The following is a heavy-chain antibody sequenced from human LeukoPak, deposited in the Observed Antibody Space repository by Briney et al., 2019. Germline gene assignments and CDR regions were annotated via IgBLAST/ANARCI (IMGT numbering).Heavy chain of an antibody. J-gene: IGHJ4*02. CDR1: GFTFSSYS. Sequence: GGSLRLSCAASGFTFSSYSMNWVRQAPGKGLEWVSSISSSSSYIYYADSVKGRFTISRDNAKNALYLQMNSLRAGARAVFYWEREMAKISDFDYWGREPWSPSPQ. V-gene: IGHV3-21*01. CDR3: EREMAKISDFDY. D-gene: IGHD5-24*01. CDR2: ISSSSSYI.